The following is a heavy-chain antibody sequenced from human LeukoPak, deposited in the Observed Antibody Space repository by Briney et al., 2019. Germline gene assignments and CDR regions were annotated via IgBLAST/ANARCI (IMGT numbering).Heavy chain of an antibody. Sequence: GGSLRLSCAASGFTFSSYAMSWVRQAPGKGLEWVSAISGSGGSTYYADSVKGRFTISRDNSKNTLYLQMNSLRAEDTAVYYCANTHAYSSSWYEPFGGFDPWGQGTLVTVSS. CDR2: ISGSGGST. J-gene: IGHJ5*02. CDR3: ANTHAYSSSWYEPFGGFDP. CDR1: GFTFSSYA. D-gene: IGHD6-13*01. V-gene: IGHV3-23*01.